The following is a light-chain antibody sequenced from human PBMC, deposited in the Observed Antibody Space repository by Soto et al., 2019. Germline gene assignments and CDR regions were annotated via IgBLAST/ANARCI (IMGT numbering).Light chain of an antibody. Sequence: DIQMTQSPSSLSASVGDRVTITCRASQSISSYLYWYQQKPGKAPKLLIYGASSLHSGVPSRFGDSGSGTDFTLTISSLQPEDFATYFCQQSYSNPRTFGQGTKVDIK. V-gene: IGKV1-39*01. J-gene: IGKJ1*01. CDR1: QSISSY. CDR2: GAS. CDR3: QQSYSNPRT.